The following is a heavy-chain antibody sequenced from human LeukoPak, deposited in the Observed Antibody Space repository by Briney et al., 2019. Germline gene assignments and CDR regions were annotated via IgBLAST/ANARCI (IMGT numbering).Heavy chain of an antibody. J-gene: IGHJ4*02. CDR3: AKEEHSGSYFDFDY. V-gene: IGHV3-33*06. Sequence: AGRSLRLSCAASGFTFSSYGMHWVRQAPGKGLEWVAVIWYDGSNKYYADSVKGRFTISRDNSKNTLYLQMNSLRAEDTAVYYCAKEEHSGSYFDFDYWGQGTLVTVSS. CDR2: IWYDGSNK. D-gene: IGHD1-26*01. CDR1: GFTFSSYG.